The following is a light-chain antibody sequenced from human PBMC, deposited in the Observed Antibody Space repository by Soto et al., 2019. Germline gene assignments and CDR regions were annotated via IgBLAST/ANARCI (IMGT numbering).Light chain of an antibody. CDR1: SIDVGGYNY. J-gene: IGLJ1*01. V-gene: IGLV2-14*01. CDR3: SSYTSISPYV. CDR2: DVS. Sequence: QSALTQPASVSGSPGQSITISCTGTSIDVGGYNYVSWYQQHPGKAPKLMIYDVSNRPSGVSNRFSGSKSGNTASLTISGLQAEDEADYYCSSYTSISPYVFGTGTKLTVL.